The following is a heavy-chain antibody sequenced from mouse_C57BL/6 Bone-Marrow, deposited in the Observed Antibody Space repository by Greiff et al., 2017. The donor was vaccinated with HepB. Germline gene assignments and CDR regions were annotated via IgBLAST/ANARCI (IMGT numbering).Heavy chain of an antibody. D-gene: IGHD1-1*01. J-gene: IGHJ4*01. CDR3: ARRYYYGTLIYYAMDY. CDR2: IDPSDSYT. CDR1: GYTFTSYW. V-gene: IGHV1-50*01. Sequence: QVQLQQPGAELVKPGASVKLSCKASGYTFTSYWMQWVKQRPGQGLEWIGEIDPSDSYTNYNQKFKGKATLTVDTSSSTAYMQLSSLTSEDSAVYYCARRYYYGTLIYYAMDYWGKEPQSPSPQ.